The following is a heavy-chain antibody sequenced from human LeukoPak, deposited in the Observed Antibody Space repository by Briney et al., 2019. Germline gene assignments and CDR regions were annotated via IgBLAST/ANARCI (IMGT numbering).Heavy chain of an antibody. CDR1: GGSISSSSYY. CDR2: NYYSGST. CDR3: ARDPSPYYYGSGSYFFDY. V-gene: IGHV4-39*07. Sequence: PSETLSLTCTVSGGSISSSSYYWGWIRQPPGKGLEWIGRNYYSGSTYYNPTLKSRVTISVDTSKIQFSLKLSSVTAADTAVYYCARDPSPYYYGSGSYFFDYWGQGTLVTVSS. J-gene: IGHJ4*02. D-gene: IGHD3-10*01.